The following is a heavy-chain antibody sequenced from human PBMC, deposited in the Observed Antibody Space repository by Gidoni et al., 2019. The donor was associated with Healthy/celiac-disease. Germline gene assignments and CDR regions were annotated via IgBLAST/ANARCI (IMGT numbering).Heavy chain of an antibody. CDR1: GFPFISYE. D-gene: IGHD3-10*01. V-gene: IGHV3-48*03. CDR3: ARVVGRTGQGEGFDY. CDR2: MSSSGSTI. Sequence: EVLLVESGGGLVQPGGSLRLSCSSSGFPFISYEMNWVRQAPGKGLEVVSYMSSSGSTIYYADSVKGRFTSSRDNAKNSLYLQMNSRRAEDTAVYYCARVVGRTGQGEGFDYWGQGTLVTVSS. J-gene: IGHJ4*02.